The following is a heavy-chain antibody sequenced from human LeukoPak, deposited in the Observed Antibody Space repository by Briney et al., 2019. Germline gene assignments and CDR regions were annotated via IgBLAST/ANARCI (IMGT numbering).Heavy chain of an antibody. CDR2: IYHSGST. J-gene: IGHJ6*02. V-gene: IGHV4-4*02. Sequence: SETLSLTCAVSGGSISNENGWGWVRQPPGKGLEWIGEIYHSGSTNYIPSLKSRVTISVDKSKNQFSLKLTSVTAADTAVYYCAGSPIGYGMDVWGQGTTVTVSS. CDR3: AGSPIGYGMDV. CDR1: GGSISNENG.